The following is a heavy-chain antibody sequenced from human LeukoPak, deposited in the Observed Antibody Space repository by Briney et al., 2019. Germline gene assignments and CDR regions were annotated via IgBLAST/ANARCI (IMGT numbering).Heavy chain of an antibody. CDR2: ISSSGSTI. J-gene: IGHJ4*02. V-gene: IGHV3-11*01. D-gene: IGHD4/OR15-4a*01. CDR3: AREGLWSYYFDY. Sequence: PGGSLRLSCAASGFTFSDYYMSWIRQAPGKGLKWVSYISSSGSTIYYADSAKGRFTISRDNAKNTLYLQMNSLRAEDTAVYYCAREGLWSYYFDYWGQGTLVTVSS. CDR1: GFTFSDYY.